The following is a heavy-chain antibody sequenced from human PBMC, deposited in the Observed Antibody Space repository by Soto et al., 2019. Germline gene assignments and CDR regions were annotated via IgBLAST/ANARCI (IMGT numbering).Heavy chain of an antibody. V-gene: IGHV3-23*01. Sequence: WVTLRLTCAGSGFTFSSYAMSWVRQAPGKGLERVLAISGSGGSRYYAASVKGRITISRDNSKNTLYLQMNSLRAEDTAVYYCAKDQYSVAVAGTFDYWGQGTLVTVSS. CDR2: ISGSGGSR. CDR3: AKDQYSVAVAGTFDY. D-gene: IGHD6-19*01. CDR1: GFTFSSYA. J-gene: IGHJ4*02.